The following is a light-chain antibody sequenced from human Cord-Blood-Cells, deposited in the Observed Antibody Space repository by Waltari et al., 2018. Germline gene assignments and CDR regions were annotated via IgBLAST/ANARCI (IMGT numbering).Light chain of an antibody. Sequence: QSALTQPASVSGSPGQSITISCTGTSSDVGGYNYVSWYQQHPGKAPKLMIYEVSNRPSGVSNRFSGSESGNTASLTIAGLQAEDEADYYCSSYTSSSTSFYVFGTGTKVTVL. CDR3: SSYTSSSTSFYV. CDR2: EVS. J-gene: IGLJ1*01. CDR1: SSDVGGYNY. V-gene: IGLV2-14*01.